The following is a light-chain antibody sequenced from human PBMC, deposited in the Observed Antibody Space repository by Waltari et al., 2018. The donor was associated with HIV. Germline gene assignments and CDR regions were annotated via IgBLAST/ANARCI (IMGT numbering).Light chain of an antibody. CDR3: CSYTSSSGRV. J-gene: IGLJ3*02. Sequence: QSALTQPASVSGAPGPSITISCTGTSSDVGGYDYVSWYQQHPGKAPQIMIYEVTKRPSGVSNRFAGSKSGNMASLTISGLQAEDEADYYCCSYTSSSGRVFGGGTTLTVL. CDR2: EVT. V-gene: IGLV2-14*01. CDR1: SSDVGGYDY.